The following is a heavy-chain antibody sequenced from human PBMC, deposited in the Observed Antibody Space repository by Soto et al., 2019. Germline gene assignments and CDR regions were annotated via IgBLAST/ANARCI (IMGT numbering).Heavy chain of an antibody. CDR2: INHSGST. CDR3: ARGGAYRGGDCYSDWFDP. Sequence: SETLSLTCAVYGGSFSGYYWSWIRQPPGKGLEWIGEINHSGSTNYNPSLKSRVTISVDTSKNQFSLKLSSVTAADTAVYYCARGGAYRGGDCYSDWFDPWGQGTLVTVSS. D-gene: IGHD2-21*02. J-gene: IGHJ5*02. V-gene: IGHV4-34*01. CDR1: GGSFSGYY.